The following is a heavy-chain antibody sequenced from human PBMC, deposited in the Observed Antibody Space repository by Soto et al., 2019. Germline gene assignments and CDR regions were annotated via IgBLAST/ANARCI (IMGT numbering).Heavy chain of an antibody. J-gene: IGHJ6*02. Sequence: QVQLVESGGGVVQPGRSLRLSCAASGFTFSSYGMHWVRQAPGKGLEWVAVISYDGSNKYYADSVKGRFTISRDNSKNALDLEMNSLGAEDTAVYYCGRSDGGKGNYAYYGMDVWGQGTTVTVSS. V-gene: IGHV3-30*03. CDR3: GRSDGGKGNYAYYGMDV. CDR2: ISYDGSNK. CDR1: GFTFSSYG. D-gene: IGHD2-15*01.